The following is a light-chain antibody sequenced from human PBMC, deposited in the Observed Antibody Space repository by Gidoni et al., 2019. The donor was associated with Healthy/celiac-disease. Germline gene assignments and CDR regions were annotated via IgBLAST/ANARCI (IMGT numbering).Light chain of an antibody. J-gene: IGKJ2*01. Sequence: EIVLTQSPGTLSLSPGERATLSCRASQSVSSSYLAWYQQKPGHAPRLLIYGASSRATGIPDRCSGSGSGTDFTLTISRLEPEDFAVYYCQQYGSSLGRTFGQGTKLEIK. CDR3: QQYGSSLGRT. CDR1: QSVSSSY. CDR2: GAS. V-gene: IGKV3-20*01.